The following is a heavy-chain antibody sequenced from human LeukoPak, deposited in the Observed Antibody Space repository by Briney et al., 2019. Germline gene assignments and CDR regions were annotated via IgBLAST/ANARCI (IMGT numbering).Heavy chain of an antibody. V-gene: IGHV1-8*01. CDR1: GYTFTGYD. CDR3: ARRGGAARLYYYYYMDV. J-gene: IGHJ6*03. CDR2: MNPNSGNT. D-gene: IGHD6-6*01. Sequence: ASVKVSCKASGYTFTGYDINWVRQATGQGLEWMGWMNPNSGNTGYAQKFQGRVTMTRNTSISTAYMELSSLRSEDTAVYYCARRGGAARLYYYYYMDVWGKGTTVTVSS.